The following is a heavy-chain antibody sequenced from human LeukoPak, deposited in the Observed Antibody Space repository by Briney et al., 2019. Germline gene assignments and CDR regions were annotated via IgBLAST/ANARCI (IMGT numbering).Heavy chain of an antibody. Sequence: SQTLSLTCAISGDSVSSNSAAWNWIRQSPSRGLEWQGRTYYRSKWYNDYAVSVRSRITINPDTSKNQFSLQLNSETPEDTAVYYCAKQDWAVAWRRWFDPWGQGTLVTVSS. V-gene: IGHV6-1*01. J-gene: IGHJ5*02. D-gene: IGHD6-19*01. CDR3: AKQDWAVAWRRWFDP. CDR2: TYYRSKWYN. CDR1: GDSVSSNSAA.